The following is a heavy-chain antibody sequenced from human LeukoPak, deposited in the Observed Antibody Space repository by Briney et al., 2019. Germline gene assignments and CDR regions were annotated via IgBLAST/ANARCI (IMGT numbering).Heavy chain of an antibody. CDR2: ISSSGSTI. D-gene: IGHD4-23*01. Sequence: GGSLRLSCAASGFTFSSYSMNWVRQAPGQGLEWVSYISSSGSTIYYADSVKGRFTISRDNAKNSLYLQMNSLRAEDTAVYYCARGAYDYGGDGFDYWGQGTLVTVSS. CDR3: ARGAYDYGGDGFDY. V-gene: IGHV3-48*04. J-gene: IGHJ4*02. CDR1: GFTFSSYS.